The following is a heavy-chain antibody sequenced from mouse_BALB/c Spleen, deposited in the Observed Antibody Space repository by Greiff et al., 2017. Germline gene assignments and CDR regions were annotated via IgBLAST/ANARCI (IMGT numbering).Heavy chain of an antibody. V-gene: IGHV1-80*01. CDR3: ARSEYGNYGAY. CDR2: IYPGDGDT. D-gene: IGHD2-10*02. Sequence: QVQLKQSGAELVRPGSSVKISCKASGYAFSSYWMNWVKQRPGQGLEWIGQIYPGDGDTNYNGKFKGKATLTADKSSSTAYMQLSSLTSEDSAVYFCARSEYGNYGAYWGQGTLVTVSA. J-gene: IGHJ3*01. CDR1: GYAFSSYW.